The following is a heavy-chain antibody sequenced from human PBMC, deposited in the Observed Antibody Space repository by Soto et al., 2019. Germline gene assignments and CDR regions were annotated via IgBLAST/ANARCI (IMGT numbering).Heavy chain of an antibody. CDR2: ISSNGGST. D-gene: IGHD6-13*01. CDR1: GFTFSSYA. J-gene: IGHJ4*02. Sequence: GGSLRLSCSASGFTFSSYAMHWVRQAPGKGLEYVSAISSNGGSTYYADSVKGRFTISRDNSKNTLYLQMSSLRAEDTAVYYCVSPSAGQQLVPRYWGQGTLVTVSS. CDR3: VSPSAGQQLVPRY. V-gene: IGHV3-64D*08.